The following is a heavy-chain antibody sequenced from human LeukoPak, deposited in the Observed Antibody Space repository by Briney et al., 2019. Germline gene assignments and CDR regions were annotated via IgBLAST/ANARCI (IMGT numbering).Heavy chain of an antibody. D-gene: IGHD3-10*01. CDR2: TSGSGGST. J-gene: IGHJ4*02. V-gene: IGHV3-23*01. Sequence: GGSLRLSCAASEFTFSNYAMSWVRQAPGKGLEWVSATSGSGGSTYYADSVKGRFTISRDNSKNTLYLQMNSLRAEDTAVYYCAKARITMVRGAYPYWGQGTLVTVSS. CDR3: AKARITMVRGAYPY. CDR1: EFTFSNYA.